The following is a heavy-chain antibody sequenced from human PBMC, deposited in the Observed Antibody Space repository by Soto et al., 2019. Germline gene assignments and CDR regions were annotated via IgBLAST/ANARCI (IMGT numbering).Heavy chain of an antibody. Sequence: QVQLVESGGGVVQPGWSLRLSCAASGFTFSSYAMPWVRQAPGKGLEWVAVISYDGSNKYYADSVKGRFTISRDNSKNTLYLQMNSRRAEDTAVYYCARDPLWGTAMVLWYFDLWGRGTLVTVSS. CDR3: ARDPLWGTAMVLWYFDL. CDR1: GFTFSSYA. J-gene: IGHJ2*01. D-gene: IGHD5-18*01. CDR2: ISYDGSNK. V-gene: IGHV3-30-3*01.